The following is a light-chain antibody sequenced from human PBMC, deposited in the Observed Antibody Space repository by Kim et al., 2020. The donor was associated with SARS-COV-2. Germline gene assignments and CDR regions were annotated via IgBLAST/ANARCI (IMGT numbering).Light chain of an antibody. J-gene: IGKJ4*01. CDR2: DAS. CDR3: QQYDNLPLT. CDR1: QDISNY. Sequence: DIQMTQSPSSLSASVGDRVTITCQASQDISNYLNWYQQRPGKAPRLLIYDASNLETGVPSRFSGGGSGTDFTFTISILQPEDVATYYCQQYDNLPLTFGGGTKLEI. V-gene: IGKV1-33*01.